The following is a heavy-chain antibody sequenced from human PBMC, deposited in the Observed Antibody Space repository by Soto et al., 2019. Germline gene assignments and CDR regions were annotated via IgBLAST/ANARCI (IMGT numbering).Heavy chain of an antibody. CDR2: TYDGVIF. D-gene: IGHD5-12*01. Sequence: QVQLQESGPGLVKPSETLALTCDVSGASISKNWWSWVRQTPGKGLEWIGETYDGVIFNYNPTLRGRVSISIDRSKNQYSLQLTSVTAADTAAYSCARGTWHAFDVWGQGTMVTVSS. CDR3: ARGTWHAFDV. V-gene: IGHV4-4*02. J-gene: IGHJ3*01. CDR1: GASISKNW.